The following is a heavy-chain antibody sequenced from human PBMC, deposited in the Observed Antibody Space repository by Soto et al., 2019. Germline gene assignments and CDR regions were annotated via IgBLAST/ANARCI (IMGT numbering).Heavy chain of an antibody. V-gene: IGHV3-33*01. CDR1: GFSFSSYG. Sequence: GGSLRLSCAASGFSFSSYGMYWVRQAPGKGLEWVAVIWYDGSNKYYADSVKGRFTISRDNSKNTLFLQMNSLRAEDTAVYYCARGPQYCSGGSCYFEYFQHWGQGTLVTVSS. D-gene: IGHD2-15*01. CDR3: ARGPQYCSGGSCYFEYFQH. J-gene: IGHJ1*01. CDR2: IWYDGSNK.